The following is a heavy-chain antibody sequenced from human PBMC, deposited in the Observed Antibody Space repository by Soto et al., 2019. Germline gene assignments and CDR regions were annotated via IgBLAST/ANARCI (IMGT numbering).Heavy chain of an antibody. Sequence: GGSLRLSCAASGFTFSSYAMHWVRQAPGKGLEYVSAISSNGGSTYYADSVKGRFTISRDNSKNTLYLQMGSLRAEDMAVYYCARGRWELPKQRDLVTTQFYFDYWGQGTLVTVS. CDR3: ARGRWELPKQRDLVTTQFYFDY. J-gene: IGHJ4*02. V-gene: IGHV3-64*02. CDR1: GFTFSSYA. CDR2: ISSNGGST. D-gene: IGHD1-26*01.